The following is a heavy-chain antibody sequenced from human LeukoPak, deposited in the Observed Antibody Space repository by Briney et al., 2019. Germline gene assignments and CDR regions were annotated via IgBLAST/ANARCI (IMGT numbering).Heavy chain of an antibody. V-gene: IGHV4-39*07. CDR3: ARENDYGSGYGYYYMDV. CDR2: IYYSGST. D-gene: IGHD3-10*01. CDR1: GGSISSSSYY. J-gene: IGHJ6*03. Sequence: SETLSLTCTVSGGSISSSSYYWGWIRQPPGKGLEWIGSIYYSGSTYYNPSLKSRVTISVDTSKNQFSLKLSSVTAADTAVYYCARENDYGSGYGYYYMDVWGKGTTVTISS.